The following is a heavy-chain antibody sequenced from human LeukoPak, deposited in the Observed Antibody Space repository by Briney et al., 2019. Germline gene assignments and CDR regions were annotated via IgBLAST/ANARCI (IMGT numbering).Heavy chain of an antibody. CDR3: ARRLSYYDY. CDR1: GGSITSDNDH. D-gene: IGHD2-21*02. CDR2: VHHTGAT. Sequence: SETLSLTCTVSGGSITSDNDHWDWLRQPPGKGLEWIGSVHHTGATYYNPSLRSRVTISVDTSKNQFSLKVTSVTAADTAAYYCARRLSYYDYWGQGTLVTVSS. J-gene: IGHJ4*02. V-gene: IGHV4-39*01.